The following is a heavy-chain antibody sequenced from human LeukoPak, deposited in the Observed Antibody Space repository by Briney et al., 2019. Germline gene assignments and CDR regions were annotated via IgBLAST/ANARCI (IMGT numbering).Heavy chain of an antibody. J-gene: IGHJ6*02. CDR2: IKQDGSEI. V-gene: IGHV3-7*03. Sequence: PGESLRLSCGASGFTFSSHWMTWVRQAPGEGLEFVANIKQDGSEINYADSVKGRFTIFRDNAKNSMYLQMNSLRIEDTALYYCSKDISAGGLDVWGPGTPVTVSS. CDR1: GFTFSSHW. D-gene: IGHD3-16*02. CDR3: SKDISAGGLDV.